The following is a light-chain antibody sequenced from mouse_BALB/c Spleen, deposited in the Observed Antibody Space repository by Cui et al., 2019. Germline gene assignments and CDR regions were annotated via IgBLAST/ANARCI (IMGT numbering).Light chain of an antibody. J-gene: IGKJ5*01. CDR1: RKIHNY. V-gene: IGKV12-41*01. CDR2: NTK. Sequence: DIQMTQSPASLSASLAETVTITCRASRKIHNYLAWYQQKQGTSPQLLIYNTKTLADGVPSRFSGSGSGTQYSLKINRMQPEDFASYYCQQFWSTPLTFGAGTKLELK. CDR3: QQFWSTPLT.